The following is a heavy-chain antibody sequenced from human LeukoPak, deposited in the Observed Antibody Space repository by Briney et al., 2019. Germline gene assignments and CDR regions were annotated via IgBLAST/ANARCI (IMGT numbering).Heavy chain of an antibody. V-gene: IGHV4-30-2*01. CDR3: ARDSCSSTSCYQDY. Sequence: SETLSLTCAVSGGSISSGGYSWSWIRQPPGKGLEWIGYIYHSGSTYYNPSLKSRVTISVDRSKNQFSLKLSSVTAADTAVYYCARDSCSSTSCYQDYWGQGTLVTVSS. CDR1: GGSISSGGYS. CDR2: IYHSGST. D-gene: IGHD2-2*01. J-gene: IGHJ4*02.